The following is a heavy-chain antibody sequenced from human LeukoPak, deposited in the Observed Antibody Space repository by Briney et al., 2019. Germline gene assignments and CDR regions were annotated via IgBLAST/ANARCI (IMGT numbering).Heavy chain of an antibody. J-gene: IGHJ4*02. CDR3: ARHVEHAAYFHH. CDR2: ITNSGDA. V-gene: IGHV4-59*08. D-gene: IGHD1/OR15-1a*01. Sequence: SETLSLTCTVAGVSISDFHWSWLRQSPQKGLEWIGWITNSGDANYNPSLESRLAMSAQTTKRQLSLRVTSVTDADTAVYYCARHVEHAAYFHHWGQGILVTVSS. CDR1: GVSISDFH.